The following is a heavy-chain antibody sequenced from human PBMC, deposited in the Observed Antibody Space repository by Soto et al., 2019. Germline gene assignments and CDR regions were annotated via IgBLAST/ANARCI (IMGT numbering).Heavy chain of an antibody. CDR3: ARDVGSSSWHRFAF. J-gene: IGHJ1*01. CDR2: ITYSSSTI. Sequence: GGSLRLSCAASGFTFSNYNMNRVRQAPGKGLEWISYITYSSSTINYVDSVRGRFTTSRDNAENSLFLQMNNLRVEDTAVYYCARDVGSSSWHRFAFWGQGTLVTVSS. D-gene: IGHD2-2*01. V-gene: IGHV3-48*01. CDR1: GFTFSNYN.